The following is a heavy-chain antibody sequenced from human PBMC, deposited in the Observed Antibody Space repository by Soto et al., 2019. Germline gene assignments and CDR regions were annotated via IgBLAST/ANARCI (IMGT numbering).Heavy chain of an antibody. Sequence: SETLSLTGTVSGGSIRRSTYYWGWIHKPPGKGLEWIGYIFYNGSTYYNPSLKSRVTISVDTSKNQFSLKLSSVTAADTAVYHCARATSYGSGSYYRAPWFDPWGQGTLVTVSS. V-gene: IGHV4-39*07. CDR2: IFYNGST. CDR1: GGSIRRSTYY. CDR3: ARATSYGSGSYYRAPWFDP. D-gene: IGHD3-10*01. J-gene: IGHJ5*02.